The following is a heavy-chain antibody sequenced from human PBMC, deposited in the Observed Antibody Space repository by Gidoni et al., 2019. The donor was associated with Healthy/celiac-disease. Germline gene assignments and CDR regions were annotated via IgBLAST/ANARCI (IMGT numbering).Heavy chain of an antibody. CDR2: IYYSGST. D-gene: IGHD3-22*01. CDR3: ARGPSQDYYDSSGIIGY. CDR1: GGSIRSYY. J-gene: IGHJ4*02. V-gene: IGHV4-59*01. Sequence: QVQLQESGPGLVKPSETLSLTCTVSGGSIRSYYWSWIRQPPGKGLEWIGYIYYSGSTNYNPSLKSRVTISVDTSKNQFSLKLSSVTAADTAVYYCARGPSQDYYDSSGIIGYWGQGTLVTVSS.